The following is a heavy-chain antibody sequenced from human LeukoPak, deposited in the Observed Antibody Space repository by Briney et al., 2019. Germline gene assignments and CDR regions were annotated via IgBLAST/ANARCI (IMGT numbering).Heavy chain of an antibody. CDR3: AARGYSYGHDY. V-gene: IGHV1-69*13. J-gene: IGHJ4*02. CDR2: IIPIFGTA. CDR1: GGTFSSHA. Sequence: ASVKVSCKASGGTFSSHAISWVRQAPGQGLEWMGGIIPIFGTANYAQKFQGRVTITADESTSTAYMELSSLRSEDTAVYYCAARGYSYGHDYWGQGTLVTVSS. D-gene: IGHD5-18*01.